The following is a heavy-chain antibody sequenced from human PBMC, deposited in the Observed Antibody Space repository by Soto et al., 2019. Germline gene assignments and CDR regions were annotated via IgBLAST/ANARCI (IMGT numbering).Heavy chain of an antibody. D-gene: IGHD3-22*01. J-gene: IGHJ3*02. CDR3: ARAGVYYDSSGYYYSHDAFYI. Sequence: SETLSLTCAVSGGSISSGNWWSWVRHPPGKGLEWIGEIYHSGSTNYNPSLKSRVTISVDKSKNQFSLKLSSVTAADTAVYYCARAGVYYDSSGYYYSHDAFYIWGQGTMVTVS. CDR1: GGSISSGNW. V-gene: IGHV4-4*02. CDR2: IYHSGST.